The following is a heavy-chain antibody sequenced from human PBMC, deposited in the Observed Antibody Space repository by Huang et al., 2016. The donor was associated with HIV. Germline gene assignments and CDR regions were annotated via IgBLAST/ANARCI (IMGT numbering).Heavy chain of an antibody. D-gene: IGHD3-22*01. CDR2: ISNNKGDT. CDR1: DYTFTSYG. Sequence: QVQLVQSGGEVKKPGASVKVSCKASDYTFTSYGISWVRQAPGKGREWSGWISNNKGDTNYAQKFQGRVTMTTETSTSTGYMELRSLRSDDTAVYYCGGSSGYWSFDYWGQGTLVTVSS. J-gene: IGHJ4*02. V-gene: IGHV1-18*04. CDR3: GGSSGYWSFDY.